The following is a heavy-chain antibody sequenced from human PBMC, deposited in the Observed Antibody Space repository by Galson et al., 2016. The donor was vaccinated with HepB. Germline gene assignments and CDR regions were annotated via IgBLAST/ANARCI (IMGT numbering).Heavy chain of an antibody. CDR1: GFTVSNHY. V-gene: IGHV3-53*01. CDR2: INADGTT. Sequence: SLRLSCAVSGFTVSNHYISWVRQAPGKGLEWVSIINADGTTDYRDSVKGRFTISRDNSKNTVYLQMNTLRAGDTAFYYRVRYSGLSSAVAGDNYWGQGTLVTVSS. CDR3: VRYSGLSSAVAGDNY. J-gene: IGHJ4*02. D-gene: IGHD6-19*01.